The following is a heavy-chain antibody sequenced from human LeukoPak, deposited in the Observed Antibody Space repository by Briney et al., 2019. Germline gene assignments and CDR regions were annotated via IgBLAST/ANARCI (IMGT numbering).Heavy chain of an antibody. CDR1: GGSISSCY. CDR3: ARVRDSSGYYYYFDY. Sequence: PSETLSLTCTVSGGSISSCYWSWIRQPPGKGLEWIGYIYYSGSTNYNPSLKSRVTISVDTSKNQFSLKLSSVTAADTAVYYCARVRDSSGYYYYFDYWGQGTLVTVSS. CDR2: IYYSGST. D-gene: IGHD3-22*01. V-gene: IGHV4-59*01. J-gene: IGHJ4*02.